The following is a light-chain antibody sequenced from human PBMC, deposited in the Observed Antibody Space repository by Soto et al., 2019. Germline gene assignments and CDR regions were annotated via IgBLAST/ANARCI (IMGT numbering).Light chain of an antibody. Sequence: EIVLTQSPGTLYLSPGERATLSCRASQSVTNSYLAWYQQKPGQARRLVIFDACIRATGVPDRFRCGGSGTDFTLIIATLAPEDFAAKYCQQYGPSPALFTCGRGTRVQIK. CDR1: QSVTNSY. V-gene: IGKV3-20*01. J-gene: IGKJ3*01. CDR3: QQYGPSPALFT. CDR2: DAC.